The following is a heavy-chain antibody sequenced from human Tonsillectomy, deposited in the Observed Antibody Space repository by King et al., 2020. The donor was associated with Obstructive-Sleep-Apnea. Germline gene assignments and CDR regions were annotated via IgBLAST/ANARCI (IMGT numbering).Heavy chain of an antibody. V-gene: IGHV4-39*07. Sequence: VQLQESGPGVVKPSEPLSLTCTVSGGSITSSSYYWGWIRQPPGKGLEWIGSVYYSGSTYYNPSLKSRVTISADTSKNQFSLKLSSVTAADTAVYYCARDMSGFRSYDYWGQGTLVTVSS. J-gene: IGHJ4*02. CDR2: VYYSGST. CDR3: ARDMSGFRSYDY. D-gene: IGHD3-10*02. CDR1: GGSITSSSYY.